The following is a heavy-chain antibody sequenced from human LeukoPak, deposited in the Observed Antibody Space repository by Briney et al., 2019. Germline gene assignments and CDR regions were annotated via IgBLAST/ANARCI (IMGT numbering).Heavy chain of an antibody. CDR2: INTDESEK. J-gene: IGHJ4*02. Sequence: GGPLRLSCAASGFTFSSYCMNWVRQAPGKGLEWVANINTDESEKYYVDSVNGRFTISRDNAKNSLYLQMNSLRAEDTAIYYCVRCRTTVTAMPGYWGQGTLVTVSS. D-gene: IGHD4-17*01. V-gene: IGHV3-7*03. CDR1: GFTFSSYC. CDR3: VRCRTTVTAMPGY.